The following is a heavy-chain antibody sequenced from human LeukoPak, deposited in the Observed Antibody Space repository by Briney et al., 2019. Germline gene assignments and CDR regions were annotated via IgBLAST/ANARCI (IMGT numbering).Heavy chain of an antibody. V-gene: IGHV5-51*01. Sequence: GESLKIPCKGSGYLFTTYWIAWVRQMPGKGLEWMGIIYPGDSDTRYSPSFQGQVTISADKSISTAYLQWSSLKASDTAMYYCAYIRDGYNSNWGQGTLVTVSS. D-gene: IGHD5-24*01. CDR3: AYIRDGYNSN. CDR2: IYPGDSDT. J-gene: IGHJ4*02. CDR1: GYLFTTYW.